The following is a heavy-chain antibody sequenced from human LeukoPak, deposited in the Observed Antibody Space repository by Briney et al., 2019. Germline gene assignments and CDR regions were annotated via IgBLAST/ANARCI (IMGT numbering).Heavy chain of an antibody. CDR2: MYYNDNK. J-gene: IGHJ4*02. CDR1: GGSISSYSW. Sequence: TLSLTCTVSGGSISSYSWSWIRQPPGKALEWLAVMYYNDNKQYSPSLKSRLTVTKDTSKNQVVLTMTNMDPVDTATYYCARGRIQLWSPYDSWGQGTLVTVSS. D-gene: IGHD5-18*01. V-gene: IGHV2-5*08. CDR3: ARGRIQLWSPYDS.